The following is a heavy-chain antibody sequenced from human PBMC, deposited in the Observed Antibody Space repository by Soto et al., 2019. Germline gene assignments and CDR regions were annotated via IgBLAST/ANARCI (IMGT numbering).Heavy chain of an antibody. Sequence: TLSLTCTVSGGSINNYWWSWIRQAADKRLEWIGRLHSTGATNYNPSLRSRVTMSVDKSKNQFSLNLASVTAADTAVYYCVRDVPAAGTDWFDPWGQGTLVTVS. CDR2: LHSTGAT. CDR1: GGSINNYW. V-gene: IGHV4-4*07. CDR3: VRDVPAAGTDWFDP. J-gene: IGHJ5*02. D-gene: IGHD6-13*01.